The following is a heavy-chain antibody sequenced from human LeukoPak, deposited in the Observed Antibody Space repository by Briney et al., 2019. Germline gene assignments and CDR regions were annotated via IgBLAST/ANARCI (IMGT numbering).Heavy chain of an antibody. Sequence: SETLSLICTVSGDSISSYYWRWLRQPAGKGLEWIGRIYISGSTNHNPSLKSRVHISLDTSKNQFTLKLSSVTAADTAVYYCARLSCGGDCSTGYFDYWGQGTLVTVSS. J-gene: IGHJ4*02. V-gene: IGHV4-4*07. CDR3: ARLSCGGDCSTGYFDY. CDR1: GDSISSYY. CDR2: IYISGST. D-gene: IGHD2-21*02.